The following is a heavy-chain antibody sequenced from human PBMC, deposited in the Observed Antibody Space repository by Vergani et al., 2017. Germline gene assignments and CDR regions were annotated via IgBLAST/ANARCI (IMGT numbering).Heavy chain of an antibody. CDR1: EFTFSNYA. Sequence: EVQLVESGGGLVKPGGSLRLTCAASEFTFSNYAMNWVRQAPGKGLEWVSGISGSGVSAYYTDSVKGRFTISRDNSKNMLFLQMNSLRAEDTAVYYCAKRRQKQLDLDYWGQGTLVTVSS. V-gene: IGHV3-23*04. J-gene: IGHJ4*02. D-gene: IGHD6-13*01. CDR2: ISGSGVSA. CDR3: AKRRQKQLDLDY.